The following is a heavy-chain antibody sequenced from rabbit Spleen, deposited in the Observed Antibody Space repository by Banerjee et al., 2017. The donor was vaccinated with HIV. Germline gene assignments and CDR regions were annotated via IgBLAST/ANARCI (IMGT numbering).Heavy chain of an antibody. D-gene: IGHD1-1*01. J-gene: IGHJ4*01. CDR3: ARDLGSVVGWNFKL. CDR2: IDISDGDT. V-gene: IGHV1S45*01. CDR1: GFSFSSNW. Sequence: LEESGGGLVKPGGTLTLTCTVSGFSFSSNWICWVRQAPGKGLEWIACIDISDGDTDYANWPKGRFTISKTSSTTVTLQMTSLTAADTATHFCARDLGSVVGWNFKLWGPGTLVTVS.